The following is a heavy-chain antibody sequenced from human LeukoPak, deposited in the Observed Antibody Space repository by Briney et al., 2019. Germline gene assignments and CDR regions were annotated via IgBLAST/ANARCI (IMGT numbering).Heavy chain of an antibody. CDR1: GYTFTGYY. Sequence: GASVKVSCKASGYTFTGYYMHWVRQAPGQGLEWMGWINPNSSGTNYAQKFQGRVTMTRDTSISTAYMELSRLRSDDTAVYYCARFIRGSSWVNDAFDIWGQGTMVTVSS. J-gene: IGHJ3*02. D-gene: IGHD6-13*01. CDR2: INPNSSGT. V-gene: IGHV1-2*02. CDR3: ARFIRGSSWVNDAFDI.